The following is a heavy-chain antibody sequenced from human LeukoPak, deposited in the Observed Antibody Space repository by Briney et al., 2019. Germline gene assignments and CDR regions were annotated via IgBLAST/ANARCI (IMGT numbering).Heavy chain of an antibody. D-gene: IGHD1-7*01. CDR2: INPSGGST. CDR1: GYTFTNYY. CDR3: ARDEGPPRYNWNYGGPDY. V-gene: IGHV1-46*01. Sequence: ASVKVSCKASGYTFTNYYMHWMRQAPGQGLEWMGIINPSGGSTSYAQKFQGRVTMTRDTSTNTFYMELSSLRSEDTAVYYCARDEGPPRYNWNYGGPDYWGQGTLVTVSS. J-gene: IGHJ4*02.